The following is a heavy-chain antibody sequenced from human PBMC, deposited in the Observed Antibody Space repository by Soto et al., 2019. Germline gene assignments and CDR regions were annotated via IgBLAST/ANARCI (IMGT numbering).Heavy chain of an antibody. D-gene: IGHD2-2*01. CDR2: ISAYNANT. V-gene: IGHV1-18*01. Sequence: QVQLVQSGAEVKKPGASVKFSCKASGYTLTSYGVSWVRQAPGQGLEWMGWISAYNANTNYAQKLQGRVTMTTDTSTSTAYMELRSLRSDDTAVYYCARGHLNCSSTSCYVGDFDRWGQGTLVTVSS. CDR1: GYTLTSYG. CDR3: ARGHLNCSSTSCYVGDFDR. J-gene: IGHJ4*02.